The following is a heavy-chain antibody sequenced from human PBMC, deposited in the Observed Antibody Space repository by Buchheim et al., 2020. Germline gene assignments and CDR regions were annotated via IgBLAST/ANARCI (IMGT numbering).Heavy chain of an antibody. CDR3: ARDSVGATEIYYYYYGMDV. CDR1: GFTFSDYY. V-gene: IGHV3-11*06. CDR2: ISSSSSYT. Sequence: QVQLVESGGGLVKPGGSLRLSCAASGFTFSDYYMSWIRQAPGKGLEWVSYISSSSSYTNYADSVKGRFTISRDNAKNSLYLQMNSLRAEDTAVYYCARDSVGATEIYYYYYGMDVWGQGTT. J-gene: IGHJ6*02. D-gene: IGHD1-26*01.